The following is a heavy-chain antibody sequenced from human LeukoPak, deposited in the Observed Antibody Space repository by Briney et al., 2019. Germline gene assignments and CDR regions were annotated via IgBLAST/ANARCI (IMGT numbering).Heavy chain of an antibody. CDR2: IYYSGST. V-gene: IGHV4-39*07. CDR1: GGSISSSSYY. D-gene: IGHD2-2*01. CDR3: ARVRPLVTSKDAFDI. Sequence: SETLSLTCTVSGGSISSSSYYWGWIRQPPGKGLEWIGSIYYSGSTNYNPSLKSRVTISVDTSKNQFSLKLSSVTAADTAVYYCARVRPLVTSKDAFDIWGQGTMVTVSS. J-gene: IGHJ3*02.